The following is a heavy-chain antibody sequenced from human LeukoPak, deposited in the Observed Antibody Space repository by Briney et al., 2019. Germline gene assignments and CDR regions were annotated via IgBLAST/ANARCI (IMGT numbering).Heavy chain of an antibody. Sequence: SQTLSLTCTVSGGSISSGGYYWSWIRQHPGKGLEWIGYIYYSGSTYYNPSLKSRVTISVDTSKNQFSLKLSSVTAADTAVYYCARHTGLWFGEANWFDPWGQGTLVTVSS. V-gene: IGHV4-31*03. CDR1: GGSISSGGYY. CDR2: IYYSGST. D-gene: IGHD3-10*01. J-gene: IGHJ5*02. CDR3: ARHTGLWFGEANWFDP.